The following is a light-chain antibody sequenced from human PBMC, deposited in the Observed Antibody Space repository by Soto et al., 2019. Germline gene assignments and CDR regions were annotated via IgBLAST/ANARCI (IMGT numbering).Light chain of an antibody. CDR1: SSDIGDYNS. J-gene: IGLJ2*01. V-gene: IGLV2-8*01. Sequence: QSALTQPPSASGSPGQSVTISCTGTSSDIGDYNSVSWYQQCPGKAPKLMIYEVTKRPSGVPDRFSGSRSGNRASLTVSGLQADDEADYYCSSSAGSNNLVFGGGTKLTVL. CDR3: SSSAGSNNLV. CDR2: EVT.